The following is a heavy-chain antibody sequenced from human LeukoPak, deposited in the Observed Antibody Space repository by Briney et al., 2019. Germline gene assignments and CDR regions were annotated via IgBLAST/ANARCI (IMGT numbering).Heavy chain of an antibody. V-gene: IGHV1-2*02. Sequence: ASVKVSCKASGYTFTGYYMHWVRQAPGQGLEWMGWINPNSGGTSYAQKFQGRVTMTRDTSTSTVYMELSSLRSEDTAVYYCAANDYSNTDYWGQGTLVTVSS. J-gene: IGHJ4*02. D-gene: IGHD4-11*01. CDR3: AANDYSNTDY. CDR1: GYTFTGYY. CDR2: INPNSGGT.